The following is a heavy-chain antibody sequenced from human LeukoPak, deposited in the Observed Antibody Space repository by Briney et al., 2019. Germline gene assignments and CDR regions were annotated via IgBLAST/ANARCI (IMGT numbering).Heavy chain of an antibody. CDR2: IYHSGTT. V-gene: IGHV4-4*02. CDR3: ARGISPGSGWYFDP. CDR1: GGSITSSHW. Sequence: SGTLSLTCAGSGGSITSSHWWHWVRQPPGKGLEGDGEIYHSGTTNYNPSLKSRVAISVDKSKNQFSLKLNSVTAADTAVYYCARGISPGSGWYFDPWGQGTLVTVSS. J-gene: IGHJ3*01. D-gene: IGHD6-19*01.